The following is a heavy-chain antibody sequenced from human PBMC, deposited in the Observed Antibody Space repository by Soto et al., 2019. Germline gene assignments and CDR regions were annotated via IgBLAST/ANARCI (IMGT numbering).Heavy chain of an antibody. CDR2: ISYDGSNK. D-gene: IGHD1-1*01. CDR1: GFTFSSYG. J-gene: IGHJ5*02. Sequence: PGGSLRLCCAASGFTFSSYGMHWVRQAPGKGLEWVAVISYDGSNKYYADSVKGRFTISRDNSKNTLYLQMNSLRAEDTAVYYCASGTLPHFDLWAQGTLVTVSS. CDR3: ASGTLPHFDL. V-gene: IGHV3-30*03.